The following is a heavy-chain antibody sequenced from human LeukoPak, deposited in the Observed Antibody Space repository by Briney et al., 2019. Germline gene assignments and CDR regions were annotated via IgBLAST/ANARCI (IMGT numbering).Heavy chain of an antibody. J-gene: IGHJ4*02. Sequence: SETLSLTCTVSGGSISSSSYYWGWIRQPPGKGVEWIGSIYYSGSTYYNPSLKSRVTLSVDTSKNQFSLKMSSVAAADTGVYYCASSANYGGNSGYFDCWGQGTLVTVSS. CDR1: GGSISSSSYY. V-gene: IGHV4-39*01. CDR2: IYYSGST. CDR3: ASSANYGGNSGYFDC. D-gene: IGHD4-23*01.